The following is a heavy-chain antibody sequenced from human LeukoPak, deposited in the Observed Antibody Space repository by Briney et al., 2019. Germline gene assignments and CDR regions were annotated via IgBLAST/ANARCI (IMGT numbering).Heavy chain of an antibody. V-gene: IGHV4-59*01. CDR2: IYNSGST. CDR3: ATYHFRGDTSHYFDY. CDR1: GGFISSYY. D-gene: IGHD3-10*02. Sequence: SSETLSLTCTVSGGFISSYYWSWIRQSPGKGLEWIGYIYNSGSTNYNPSLKSRVTISIDTSRNQFSLKLSSVTAADTAVYYCATYHFRGDTSHYFDYWGQGTLVTVSS. J-gene: IGHJ4*02.